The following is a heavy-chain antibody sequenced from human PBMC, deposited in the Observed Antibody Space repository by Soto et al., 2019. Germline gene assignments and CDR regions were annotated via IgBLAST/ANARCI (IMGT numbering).Heavy chain of an antibody. CDR2: ISGSGGST. V-gene: IGHV3-23*01. CDR1: GFTFSSYA. Sequence: GGSLRLSCAASGFTFSSYAMSWVRQAPGKGLEWVSAISGSGGSTYYADSVKGRFTISRDNSKNTLYLQMNSLRDEDTAVYYCAKVGSSGWYYLGVLDYRSQGTLVTVSS. D-gene: IGHD6-19*01. J-gene: IGHJ4*02. CDR3: AKVGSSGWYYLGVLDY.